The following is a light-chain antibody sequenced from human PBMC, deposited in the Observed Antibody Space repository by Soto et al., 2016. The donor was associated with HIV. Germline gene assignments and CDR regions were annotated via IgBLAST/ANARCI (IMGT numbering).Light chain of an antibody. J-gene: IGLJ2*01. CDR1: KLESKY. CDR3: QAWDANTVI. CDR2: EDN. Sequence: SYELTQPPSVSVSPGQTASITCSGHKLESKYTAWYQQKSGQSPVLVIYEDNKRPSGVPARFSGSNSGNTATLTISGTQPMDEADYFCQAWDANTVIFGAGTKADRP. V-gene: IGLV3-1*01.